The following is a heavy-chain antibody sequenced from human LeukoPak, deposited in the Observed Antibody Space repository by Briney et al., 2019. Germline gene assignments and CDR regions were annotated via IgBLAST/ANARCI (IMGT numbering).Heavy chain of an antibody. D-gene: IGHD2-15*01. CDR3: AKDGGDIVVVFTYFDY. CDR1: GFTFKIHG. CDR2: IGPSGTNT. J-gene: IGHJ4*02. V-gene: IGHV3-23*01. Sequence: EGTLKLSCAASGFTFKIHGMNWVRQAPGKGLEWVSGIGPSGTNTYYAASVKGRFTISRDNSQNTVSLQINSLRAEDTAVYYCAKDGGDIVVVFTYFDYWGQGTLVTVSS.